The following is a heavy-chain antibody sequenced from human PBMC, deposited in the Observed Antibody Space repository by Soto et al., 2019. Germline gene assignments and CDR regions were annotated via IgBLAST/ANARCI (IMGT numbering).Heavy chain of an antibody. V-gene: IGHV3-30*18. J-gene: IGHJ1*01. Sequence: QVQLVESGGGVVQPGRSLRLSCAASGFTFSSHGMHWVRQAPGKGLEWVAFISFDGSNKHYADSVDGRFTISRDNSKNTLYVQMNSLRPDDTAVYYCANGDSSGYEYFQHWGQGTLVTVSS. D-gene: IGHD3-22*01. CDR2: ISFDGSNK. CDR1: GFTFSSHG. CDR3: ANGDSSGYEYFQH.